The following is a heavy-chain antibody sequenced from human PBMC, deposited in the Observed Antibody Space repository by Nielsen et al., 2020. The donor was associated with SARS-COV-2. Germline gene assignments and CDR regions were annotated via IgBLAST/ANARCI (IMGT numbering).Heavy chain of an antibody. CDR1: GFTVSSNY. J-gene: IGHJ3*02. D-gene: IGHD3-22*01. V-gene: IGHV3-66*01. CDR2: IYSGGST. CDR3: ARAPITMIVVVNAFDI. Sequence: GGSLRLSCAASGFTVSSNYMSWVRQAPGKGLEWVSVIYSGGSTHYADSVKGRFTISRDNSKNTLYLQMNSLRAEDTAVYYCARAPITMIVVVNAFDIWGQGTMVTVSS.